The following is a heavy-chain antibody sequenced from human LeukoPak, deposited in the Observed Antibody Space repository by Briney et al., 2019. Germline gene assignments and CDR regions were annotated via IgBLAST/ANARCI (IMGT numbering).Heavy chain of an antibody. D-gene: IGHD6-13*01. Sequence: ASVKVSCKASGGTFSSYAISWVRQAPGQGLEWMGGIIPIFGTANYAQKFRGRVTITADKSTSTAYMELSSLRSEDTAVYYCARSSSPHLDYFDYWGQGTLVTVSS. CDR2: IIPIFGTA. V-gene: IGHV1-69*06. CDR3: ARSSSPHLDYFDY. CDR1: GGTFSSYA. J-gene: IGHJ4*02.